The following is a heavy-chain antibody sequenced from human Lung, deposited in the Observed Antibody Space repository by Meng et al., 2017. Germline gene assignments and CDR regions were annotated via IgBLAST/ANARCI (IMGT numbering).Heavy chain of an antibody. CDR1: GGSFSDYY. D-gene: IGHD4-11*01. Sequence: VPTQHWAAGLLKPSETLSLTCVVSGGSFSDYYWSLTRQPPGKGLEWIGEINHSGSTNYNPSLESRATISVDTSQNNLSLKLSSVTAADSAVYYCARGPTTMAHDFDYWGQGTLVTVPS. V-gene: IGHV4-34*02. J-gene: IGHJ4*02. CDR3: ARGPTTMAHDFDY. CDR2: INHSGST.